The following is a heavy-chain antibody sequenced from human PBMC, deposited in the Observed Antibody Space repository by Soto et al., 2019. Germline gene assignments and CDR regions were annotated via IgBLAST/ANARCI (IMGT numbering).Heavy chain of an antibody. CDR2: IYPGDSDT. CDR1: GYSFTSYW. D-gene: IGHD3-9*01. Sequence: GESLKISCKGSGYSFTSYWIGWVRQMPGKGLEWMGIIYPGDSDTRYSPSFQGQVTISADKSISTAYLQWSSLKASDTAMYYCARRAYDILTGYSVNWFDPSGQGTLVTVSS. V-gene: IGHV5-51*01. CDR3: ARRAYDILTGYSVNWFDP. J-gene: IGHJ5*02.